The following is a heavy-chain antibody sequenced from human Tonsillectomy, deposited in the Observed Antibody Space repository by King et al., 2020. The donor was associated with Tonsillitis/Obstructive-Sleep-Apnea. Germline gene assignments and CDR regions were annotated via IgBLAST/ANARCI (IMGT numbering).Heavy chain of an antibody. D-gene: IGHD5-24*01. J-gene: IGHJ4*02. CDR3: ASGETWLSS. CDR2: IYATGAT. Sequence: VQLVESGGGLIRPGGSLRLSCAASGLSVMTNYMTWVRQAPGKGLDWVSVIYATGATNYADSVTGRFSISRDNSKNTVDLQLKSLRDEDTAVYYCASGETWLSSWGQGTLVTVSS. V-gene: IGHV3-53*01. CDR1: GLSVMTNY.